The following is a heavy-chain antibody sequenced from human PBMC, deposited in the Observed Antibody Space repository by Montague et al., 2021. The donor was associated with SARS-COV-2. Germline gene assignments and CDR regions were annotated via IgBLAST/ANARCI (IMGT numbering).Heavy chain of an antibody. CDR3: ASARITMIVVVDAFDI. V-gene: IGHV4-31*03. CDR2: IYYSGST. D-gene: IGHD3-22*01. J-gene: IGHJ3*02. CDR1: GGSINSGGYY. Sequence: TLSLTCTVSGGSINSGGYYWSWIRQHPGKGLEWIGYIYYSGSTYYNPSLKSRVTISVDTSKNQFSLKLSSVTAADTAVYYCASARITMIVVVDAFDIWGQGTMVPFSP.